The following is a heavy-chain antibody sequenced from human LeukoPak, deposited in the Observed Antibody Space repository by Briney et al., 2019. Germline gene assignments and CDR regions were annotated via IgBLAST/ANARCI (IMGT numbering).Heavy chain of an antibody. CDR3: SRESGPFCPFGH. V-gene: IGHV4-4*02. Sequence: PSETLSLTCAVSGGSISSSNWWSWVRQPPGGGLEWIGEISLAGRTRYNPSLKSRVNISIDESKNHLYLNLASVTAADTAVYYCSRESGPFCPFGHWGQGTLVAVTS. J-gene: IGHJ4*02. D-gene: IGHD1-26*01. CDR2: ISLAGRT. CDR1: GGSISSSNW.